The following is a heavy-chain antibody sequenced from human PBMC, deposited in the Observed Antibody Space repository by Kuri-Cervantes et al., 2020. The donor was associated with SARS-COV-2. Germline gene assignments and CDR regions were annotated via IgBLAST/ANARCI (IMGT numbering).Heavy chain of an antibody. CDR1: GFTFSSYA. V-gene: IGHV3-64*01. J-gene: IGHJ6*04. Sequence: GESLKISCAASGFTFSSYAMHWVRQAPGKGLEYVSAISSNGGSTYYANSVKGRFTISRDNSKNTLYLQMGSLRAEDMAVYYCARVVYSSYPGGLRVWGKGTTVTVSS. CDR3: ARVVYSSYPGGLRV. D-gene: IGHD6-6*01. CDR2: ISSNGGST.